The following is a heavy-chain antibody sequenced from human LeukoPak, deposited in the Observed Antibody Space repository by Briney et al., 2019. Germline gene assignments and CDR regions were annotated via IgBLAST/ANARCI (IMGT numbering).Heavy chain of an antibody. CDR2: IFYSGNT. Sequence: SETLSLTRTVSGGSISSDAYYYCWIRQHPGGGLEWIGYIFYSGNTYYNPSLKSRVSISVDTSKNQFPLKLSSVTAADTAVYYCARDPAGGGPTRFDYWGQGTLVTVSS. CDR3: ARDPAGGGPTRFDY. D-gene: IGHD2-15*01. J-gene: IGHJ4*02. CDR1: GGSISSDAYY. V-gene: IGHV4-31*03.